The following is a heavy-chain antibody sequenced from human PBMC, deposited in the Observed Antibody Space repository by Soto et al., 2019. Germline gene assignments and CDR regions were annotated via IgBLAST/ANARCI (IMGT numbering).Heavy chain of an antibody. CDR2: VIPMLNTA. V-gene: IGHV1-69*14. J-gene: IGHJ4*02. CDR3: ARARGLFGHAN. D-gene: IGHD2-21*01. CDR1: GGTFSSNS. Sequence: QVQLVQSGAEVKKPGSSVKVSCKASGGTFSSNSISWVRQAPGQGLEWMGGVIPMLNTAQYARKFQGRVTIPADKSTNTPHMELRSLTSEDTAVYYCARARGLFGHANWGQGPRVTVAS.